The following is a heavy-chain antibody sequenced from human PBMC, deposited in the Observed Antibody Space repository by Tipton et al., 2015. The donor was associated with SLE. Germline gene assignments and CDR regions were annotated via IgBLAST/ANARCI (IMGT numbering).Heavy chain of an antibody. CDR3: ARGGFSLMDN. J-gene: IGHJ4*02. V-gene: IGHV3-48*01. CDR1: GFTFSSYS. Sequence: GSLRLSCAASGFTFSSYSMNWVRQAPGKGLEWVSYISSSRSIAYYADSVKGRFTISRDNAKNSLDLQMNSLRAEDTAVYYCARGGFSLMDNWGQGTLVTVSS. D-gene: IGHD3-16*01. CDR2: ISSSRSIA.